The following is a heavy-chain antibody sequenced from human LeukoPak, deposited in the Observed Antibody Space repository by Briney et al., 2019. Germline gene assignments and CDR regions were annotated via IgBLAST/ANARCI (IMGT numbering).Heavy chain of an antibody. V-gene: IGHV1-2*02. J-gene: IGHJ5*02. D-gene: IGHD3-22*01. CDR3: ARDIASTMIATNWFDP. Sequence: GSVKVSCKAAGYSFTTFHINWVRQAPGQGLEWMGWINPNSGGTNYAQKFQGRVTMTRDTSISTAYMELSRLRSDDTAVYYCARDIASTMIATNWFDPWGQGTLVTVSS. CDR2: INPNSGGT. CDR1: GYSFTTFH.